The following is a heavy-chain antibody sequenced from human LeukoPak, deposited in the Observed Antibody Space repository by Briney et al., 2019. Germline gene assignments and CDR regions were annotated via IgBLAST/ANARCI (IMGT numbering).Heavy chain of an antibody. CDR1: GFTFDDYA. J-gene: IGHJ4*02. Sequence: PGGSLRLSCAASGFTFDDYAMHWVRHAPGKGLEWVSGISWNSGSIAYADSVKGRFTISRDNAKNSLYLQMNSLRAEDLALYYCAKDINDFWSGYLDYWGQGTLVTVSS. CDR2: ISWNSGSI. V-gene: IGHV3-9*03. D-gene: IGHD3-3*01. CDR3: AKDINDFWSGYLDY.